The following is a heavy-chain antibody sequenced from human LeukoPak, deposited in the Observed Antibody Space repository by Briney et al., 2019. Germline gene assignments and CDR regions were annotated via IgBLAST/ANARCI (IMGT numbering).Heavy chain of an antibody. CDR2: INWNGGST. D-gene: IGHD1-1*01. Sequence: GSLRLSCAASGFTFGDYGMSWVRQAPGKGLEWVSGINWNGGSTGYADSVKGRFTISRDNAKNSLYLQMNSLRAEDTALYYCARDRSRGRHSDYFDYWGQGTLVTVSS. J-gene: IGHJ4*02. CDR3: ARDRSRGRHSDYFDY. CDR1: GFTFGDYG. V-gene: IGHV3-20*04.